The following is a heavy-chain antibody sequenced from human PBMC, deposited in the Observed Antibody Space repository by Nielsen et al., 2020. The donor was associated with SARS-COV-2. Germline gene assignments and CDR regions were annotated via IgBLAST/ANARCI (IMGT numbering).Heavy chain of an antibody. CDR2: LNPHSGGT. D-gene: IGHD6-13*01. J-gene: IGHJ5*02. V-gene: IGHV1-8*01. CDR3: ATGPGQLVLGWFDP. CDR1: GYTFSSYD. Sequence: ASVKVSCKASGYTFSSYDINWVRQATGQGLEWMGWLNPHSGGTDYAQNFQGRVTMTEDTSTDTAYMELSSLRSEDTAVYYCATGPGQLVLGWFDPWGQGTLVTVSS.